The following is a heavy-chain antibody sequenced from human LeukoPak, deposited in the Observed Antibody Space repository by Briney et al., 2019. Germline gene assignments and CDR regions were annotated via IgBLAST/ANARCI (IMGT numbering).Heavy chain of an antibody. CDR3: ARVPESVGINYFDS. V-gene: IGHV4-34*01. J-gene: IGHJ4*02. CDR1: GGSFSGNF. D-gene: IGHD1-26*01. Sequence: PSETLSLTCAVYGGSFSGNFWSWVRQPPGKGLEWIGEINHRGNINYNPSLKSRVTISVDTSKNQFSLKLSSVTAADTAVYYCARVPESVGINYFDSWGQGTQVTVSS. CDR2: INHRGNI.